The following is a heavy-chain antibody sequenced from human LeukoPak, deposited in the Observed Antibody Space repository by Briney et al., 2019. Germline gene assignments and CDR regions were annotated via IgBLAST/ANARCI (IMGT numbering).Heavy chain of an antibody. CDR1: GYSISSGYY. V-gene: IGHV4-38-2*01. D-gene: IGHD6-19*01. J-gene: IGHJ4*02. Sequence: PPETLSLTCAVSGYSISSGYYWGWIRQPPGKGLEWIGSIYHSGSTYYNPSLKSRVTISVDTSKNQFSLRLSSVTAADTAVYYCARVLSGCCYYFDYWGQGTLVTVSS. CDR2: IYHSGST. CDR3: ARVLSGCCYYFDY.